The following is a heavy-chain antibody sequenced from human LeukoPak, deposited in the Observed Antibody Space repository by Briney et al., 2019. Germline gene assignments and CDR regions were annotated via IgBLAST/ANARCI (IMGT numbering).Heavy chain of an antibody. J-gene: IGHJ3*02. V-gene: IGHV4-31*03. D-gene: IGHD3-16*01. CDR1: GGSISSGGYY. Sequence: SQTLSLTCTVSGGSISSGGYYWSWIRQHPGKGLEWIGYIYYSGSTYYNPSLKSRVTISVDTSKNQFSLKLSSVTAADTAVYYCARVTGRYVWGSLDAFDIWGQGTMVTVSS. CDR2: IYYSGST. CDR3: ARVTGRYVWGSLDAFDI.